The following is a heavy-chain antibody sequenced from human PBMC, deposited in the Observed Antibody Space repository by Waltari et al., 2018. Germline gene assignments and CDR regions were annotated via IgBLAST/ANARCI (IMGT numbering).Heavy chain of an antibody. CDR2: SSEVVQTS. V-gene: IGHV3-23*04. J-gene: IGHJ6*03. CDR1: GFTFSTYA. D-gene: IGHD3-10*01. CDR3: AKGIRATATYFYMDV. Sequence: EARLEESGGGLEQPGKSLRLSCSASGFTFSTYAMTWVRQAPGKGLEGGSSSSEVVQTSFYADSVKGRCIISRDNSKSTLFLHVNSLGGDDTARYYCAKGIRATATYFYMDVWGKGTTVTVSS.